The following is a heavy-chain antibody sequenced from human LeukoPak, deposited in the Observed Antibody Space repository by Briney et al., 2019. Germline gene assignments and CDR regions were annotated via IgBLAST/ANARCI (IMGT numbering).Heavy chain of an antibody. D-gene: IGHD3-3*01. CDR2: ILYDGSNK. V-gene: IGHV3-30*18. J-gene: IGHJ6*02. CDR3: AKDARPITIFGVVIEDYYYYGMDV. CDR1: GFTFSSYG. Sequence: GALRLSCAASGFTFSSYGMHWVRQAPGKGLEWVAVILYDGSNKYYADSVKGRFPISRDNSKNTLYLQMNSLRAEDTAVYYCAKDARPITIFGVVIEDYYYYGMDVWGQGATATVSS.